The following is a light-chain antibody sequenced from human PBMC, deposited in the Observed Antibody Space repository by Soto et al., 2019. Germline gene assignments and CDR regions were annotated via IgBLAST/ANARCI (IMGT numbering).Light chain of an antibody. J-gene: IGKJ2*01. V-gene: IGKV3-20*01. CDR1: QSIS. CDR2: DAS. Sequence: ENVLTQSPGTLSLSPGERATLSCRASQSISLAWYQQKPGQAPRLLIYDASKKIPGIPDRFSGSGSGTDFTLTISRLEPEDVAVYYCQQYGSSYTFGQGTKLEIK. CDR3: QQYGSSYT.